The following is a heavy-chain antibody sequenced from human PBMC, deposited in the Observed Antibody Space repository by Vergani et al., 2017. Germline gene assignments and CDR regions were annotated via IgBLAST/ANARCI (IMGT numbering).Heavy chain of an antibody. CDR2: ISYDGSNK. CDR1: GFTFSSYA. J-gene: IGHJ5*02. CDR3: ARDAIGYCSSTSCYEYRYGWFDP. D-gene: IGHD2-2*01. V-gene: IGHV3-30-3*01. Sequence: VQLVESGGGVVQPGRSLRLSCAASGFTFSSYAMHWVRQAPGKGLEGVAVISYDGSNKYYADSVKGRFTISRDNSKNKLYLQMNSLRAEDTAVYYCARDAIGYCSSTSCYEYRYGWFDPWGQGTLVTVSS.